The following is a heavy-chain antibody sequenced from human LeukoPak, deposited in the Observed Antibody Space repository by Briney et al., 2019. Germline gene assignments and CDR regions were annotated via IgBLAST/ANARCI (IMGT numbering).Heavy chain of an antibody. CDR2: ISSSSTYI. D-gene: IGHD3-9*01. J-gene: IGHJ6*04. Sequence: PGGSLRLSCAASGFTFNSYTMNWVRQAPGKGLEWVSSISSSSTYILYADSVKGRFTISRDNSKNTLYLQMNSLRAEDTAVYYCARDVFLDYDILTGYYQRRDYYGMDIWGKGTTVTVSS. V-gene: IGHV3-21*01. CDR3: ARDVFLDYDILTGYYQRRDYYGMDI. CDR1: GFTFNSYT.